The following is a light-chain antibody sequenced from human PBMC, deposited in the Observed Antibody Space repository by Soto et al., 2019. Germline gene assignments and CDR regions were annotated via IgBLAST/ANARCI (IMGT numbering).Light chain of an antibody. J-gene: IGKJ4*01. V-gene: IGKV1-39*01. Sequence: DIQKTQSPSSLSASVGDRVTVICRASQNIYRFLNWYQQKIGKAPKLLIYGTSTLNSGVPSRFSGSGSGTDFTLTISSLQHEDFATYYCQQSYSRPLTFGGGTKVDIK. CDR2: GTS. CDR1: QNIYRF. CDR3: QQSYSRPLT.